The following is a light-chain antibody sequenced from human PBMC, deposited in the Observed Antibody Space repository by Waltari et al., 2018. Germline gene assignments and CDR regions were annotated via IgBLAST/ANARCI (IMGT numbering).Light chain of an antibody. CDR2: WAS. CDR1: QSVLYSSNNRNY. Sequence: DTVVIQSPDSLAVSLGERATINCTSSQSVLYSSNNRNYLAWYQQKPGQPPRLLIYWASTRESGVPERFSGSGSGTDFTLVISSLQAEDVGVYYCQQYAFIPHTFGRGTKLEIK. V-gene: IGKV4-1*01. J-gene: IGKJ2*01. CDR3: QQYAFIPHT.